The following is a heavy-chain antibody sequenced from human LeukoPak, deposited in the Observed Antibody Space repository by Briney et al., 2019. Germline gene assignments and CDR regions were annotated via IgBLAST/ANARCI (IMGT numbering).Heavy chain of an antibody. J-gene: IGHJ6*02. Sequence: GASVKVSCKASGYTFTSYDINWVRQATGQGLEWMGWMNPNSGNTGYAQKFQGRVTMTRNTSISTAYMELSSPRSEDTAVYYCARGYYDFWSGYYYYYYGMDVWGQGTTVTVSS. V-gene: IGHV1-8*01. D-gene: IGHD3-3*01. CDR2: MNPNSGNT. CDR3: ARGYYDFWSGYYYYYYGMDV. CDR1: GYTFTSYD.